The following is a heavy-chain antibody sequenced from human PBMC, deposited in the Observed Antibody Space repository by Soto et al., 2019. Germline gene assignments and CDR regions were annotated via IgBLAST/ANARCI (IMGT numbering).Heavy chain of an antibody. CDR3: AREEGRPNYFDY. CDR1: GFTFSSYG. J-gene: IGHJ4*02. V-gene: IGHV3-33*01. CDR2: IWYDGSNK. Sequence: QVQLVESGGGVVQPGRSLRLSCAASGFTFSSYGMHWVRQAPGKGLEWVAVIWYDGSNKYYADSVKGRFTISRHNSKNTLYLQMNSLRAEDTAVYYCAREEGRPNYFDYWGQGTLVTVSS. D-gene: IGHD3-10*01.